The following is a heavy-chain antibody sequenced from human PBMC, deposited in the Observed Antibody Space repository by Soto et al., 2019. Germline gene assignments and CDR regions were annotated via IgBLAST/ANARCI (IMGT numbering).Heavy chain of an antibody. D-gene: IGHD3-16*01. CDR1: GFTFSSYG. V-gene: IGHV3-30*18. J-gene: IGHJ4*02. CDR3: AKGGHEDYFDY. CDR2: ISYDGSNK. Sequence: QVQLVESGGGVVQPGRSLRLSCAASGFTFSSYGMHWVRQAPGKGLEWVAVISYDGSNKYYADSVKGRFTISRDNSKNTLYLQMNSLRAEDTAVYYCAKGGHEDYFDYWGQGTLVTVSS.